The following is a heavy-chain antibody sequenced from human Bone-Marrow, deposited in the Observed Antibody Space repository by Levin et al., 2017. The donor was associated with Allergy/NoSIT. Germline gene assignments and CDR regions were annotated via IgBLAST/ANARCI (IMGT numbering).Heavy chain of an antibody. CDR3: ARDIGPESGGYEAAFDV. CDR2: LYGSGTT. Sequence: PSGGSLRLSCAASGFSVSNNYMNWVRQAPGTGLEWVSVLYGSGTTFYADSVEGRFTISRDNSQNIVYLQMSSLRADDTAVYYCARDIGPESGGYEAAFDVWGQGTMVIVSS. D-gene: IGHD5-12*01. CDR1: GFSVSNNY. J-gene: IGHJ3*01. V-gene: IGHV3-66*01.